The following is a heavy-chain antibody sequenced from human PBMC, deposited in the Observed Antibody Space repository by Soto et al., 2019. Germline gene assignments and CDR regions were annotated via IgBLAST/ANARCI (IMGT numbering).Heavy chain of an antibody. CDR2: ISSSSSTI. J-gene: IGHJ5*02. D-gene: IGHD6-13*01. Sequence: EVQLVESGGGLVQPGGSLRLSCAASGFTFSSYSMNWVRQAPGKGLEWVSYISSSSSTIYYADSVKGRFTISRDNAKNSLYLQMNSLRDEDAAVYYRASGAAPGTWWSDPWGQGTLVTVSS. CDR1: GFTFSSYS. CDR3: ASGAAPGTWWSDP. V-gene: IGHV3-48*02.